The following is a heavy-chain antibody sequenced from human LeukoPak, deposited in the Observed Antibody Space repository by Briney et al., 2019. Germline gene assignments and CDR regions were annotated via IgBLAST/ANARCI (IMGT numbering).Heavy chain of an antibody. Sequence: ASVKVSCKVSGYTLTELSMHWVRQAPGKGLEWMGGFDPEDGETIYAQKFQGRVTMTEDTSTDTAYMELSSLRSEDTAVYYCATVDHGDTEGGYWGQGTLVTVSS. V-gene: IGHV1-24*01. D-gene: IGHD4-17*01. J-gene: IGHJ4*02. CDR1: GYTLTELS. CDR3: ATVDHGDTEGGY. CDR2: FDPEDGET.